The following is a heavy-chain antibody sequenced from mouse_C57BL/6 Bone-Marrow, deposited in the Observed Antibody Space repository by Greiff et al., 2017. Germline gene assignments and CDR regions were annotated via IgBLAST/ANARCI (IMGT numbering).Heavy chain of an antibody. J-gene: IGHJ3*01. CDR1: GYTFTSYT. Sequence: QVQLQQSGAELARPGASVKMSCKASGYTFTSYTMHWVKQRPGQGLEWIGYINPSSGYTKYNQKFKDKATLTADKSSSTAYMQLSSLTSEDSAVYYCGRSKGLLRWFAYWGQGTLVTVSA. D-gene: IGHD2-3*01. CDR2: INPSSGYT. V-gene: IGHV1-4*01. CDR3: GRSKGLLRWFAY.